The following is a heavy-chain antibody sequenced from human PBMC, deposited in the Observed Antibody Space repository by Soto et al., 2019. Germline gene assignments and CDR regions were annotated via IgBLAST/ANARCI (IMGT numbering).Heavy chain of an antibody. CDR2: IIPIFGTA. J-gene: IGHJ6*02. D-gene: IGHD2-21*02. CDR1: GGTFSSYA. V-gene: IGHV1-69*06. CDR3: ARDFRNMRAYCGGDCYSDLDV. Sequence: SVKVSCKASGGTFSSYAISWVRQAPGQGLEWMGGIIPIFGTANYAQKFQGGVTITADKSTSTAYMELSSLRSEDTAVHYCARDFRNMRAYCGGDCYSDLDVWGQGTTVTVSS.